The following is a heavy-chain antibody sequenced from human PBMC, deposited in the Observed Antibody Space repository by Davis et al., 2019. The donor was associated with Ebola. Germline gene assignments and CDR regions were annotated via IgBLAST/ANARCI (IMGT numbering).Heavy chain of an antibody. CDR3: ARFYDFWSGYYTLPYYFDY. CDR1: GFTFSSYA. J-gene: IGHJ4*02. CDR2: ISGSGGST. V-gene: IGHV3-23*01. D-gene: IGHD3-3*01. Sequence: PGGSLRLSCAASGFTFSSYAMSWVRQAPGKGLEWVSAISGSGGSTYYADSVKGRFTISRDNSKNTLYLQMNSLRAEDTAVYYCARFYDFWSGYYTLPYYFDYWGQGTLVTVSS.